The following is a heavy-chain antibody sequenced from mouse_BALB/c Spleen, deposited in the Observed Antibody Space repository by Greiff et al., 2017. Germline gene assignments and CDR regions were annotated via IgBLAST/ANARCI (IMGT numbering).Heavy chain of an antibody. V-gene: IGHV3-2*02. CDR1: GYSITSDYA. Sequence: EVQLQQSGPGLVKPSQSLSLTCTVTGYSITSDYAWNWIRQFPGNKLEWMGYISYSGSTSYNPSLKSRISITRDTSKNQFFLQLNSVTTEDTATYYCARWGYYGSSLFAYWGQGTLVTVSA. J-gene: IGHJ3*01. CDR2: ISYSGST. D-gene: IGHD1-1*01. CDR3: ARWGYYGSSLFAY.